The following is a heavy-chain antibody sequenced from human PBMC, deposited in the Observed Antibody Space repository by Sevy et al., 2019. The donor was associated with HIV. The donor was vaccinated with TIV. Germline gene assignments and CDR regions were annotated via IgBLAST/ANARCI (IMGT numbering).Heavy chain of an antibody. D-gene: IGHD6-19*01. CDR2: ISWNSGSM. V-gene: IGHV3-9*03. Sequence: GGSLRLSCAASGFTFDDYAMNWVRQAPGKGLEWVSGISWNSGSMGYVDSVKGRFTISRDNAKNSLYLQMNSLRPEDMALYYCAKDIGQWLGKDAFDIWGQGTMVTVSS. J-gene: IGHJ3*02. CDR3: AKDIGQWLGKDAFDI. CDR1: GFTFDDYA.